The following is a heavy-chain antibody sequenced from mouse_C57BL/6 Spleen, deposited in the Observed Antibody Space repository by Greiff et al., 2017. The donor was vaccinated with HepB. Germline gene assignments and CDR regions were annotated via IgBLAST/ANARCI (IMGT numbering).Heavy chain of an antibody. J-gene: IGHJ3*01. V-gene: IGHV1-64*01. CDR2: IHPNSGST. CDR3: ARSYYGSNLFAY. Sequence: QVQLQQPGAELVKPGASVKLSCKASGYTFTSYWMHWVKQRPGQGLEWIGMIHPNSGSTNYNEKFKSKATLTVDKSSSTAYMQLSSLTSEDSAVYYCARSYYGSNLFAYWGQGTLVTVSA. CDR1: GYTFTSYW. D-gene: IGHD1-1*01.